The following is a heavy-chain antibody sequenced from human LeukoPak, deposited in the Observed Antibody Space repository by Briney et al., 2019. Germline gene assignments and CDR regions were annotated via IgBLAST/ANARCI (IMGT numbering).Heavy chain of an antibody. CDR2: IKQDGSEK. V-gene: IGHV3-7*01. CDR1: GFTFSSYW. CDR3: AREYCSGGSCYHDY. J-gene: IGHJ4*02. D-gene: IGHD2-15*01. Sequence: GGSLRLSCAASGFTFSSYWMSWVRQAPGKGLEWVANIKQDGSEKYYVDSVKGRFTISRDNAKNSLYLQMNSLRAEDTAVYYCAREYCSGGSCYHDYWGQGTLVTVPS.